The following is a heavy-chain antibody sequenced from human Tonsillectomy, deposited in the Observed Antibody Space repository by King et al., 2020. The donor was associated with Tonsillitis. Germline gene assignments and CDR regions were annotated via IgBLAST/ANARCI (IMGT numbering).Heavy chain of an antibody. CDR2: IRSKAYGGTT. CDR1: GFTFGDYA. V-gene: IGHV3-49*04. D-gene: IGHD2/OR15-2a*01. J-gene: IGHJ4*02. CDR3: TSDQDFGDY. Sequence: VQLVESGGGLVQPGRSLRLSCIASGFTFGDYAMSWVRQAPGKGLEWVGFIRSKAYGGTTEYAASVKGRFTISRDDSKSIAYLQMNSLKTEDTAVYYCTSDQDFGDYRGQGTVVTVSS.